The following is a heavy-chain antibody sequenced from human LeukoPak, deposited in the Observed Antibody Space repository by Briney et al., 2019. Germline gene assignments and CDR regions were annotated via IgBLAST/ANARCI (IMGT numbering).Heavy chain of an antibody. J-gene: IGHJ3*02. CDR3: ARRNIFDI. CDR2: IYYSGNT. Sequence: SETLSLTCTVSGGSISGDHWNWIRQPPGKGLEWIGYIYYSGNTNYNRSLKSRVTISVDTSKNQFSLKLSSVTAADPAVYYCARRNIFDIGGQGTMVTVS. CDR1: GGSISGDH. V-gene: IGHV4-59*08. D-gene: IGHD2/OR15-2a*01.